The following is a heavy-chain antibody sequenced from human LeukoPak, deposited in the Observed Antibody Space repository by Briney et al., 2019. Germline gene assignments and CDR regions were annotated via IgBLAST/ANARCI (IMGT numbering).Heavy chain of an antibody. J-gene: IGHJ4*02. V-gene: IGHV3-30-3*01. CDR2: ISNDGGNR. Sequence: GGSLRLSCVASGFTSGFTFSYYAMHWVRQAPGKGLEWVAFISNDGGNRYFANSVKGRFTISRDNSKNTVYLQMNSLGAEDTAVYYCADSDGYYYDVWGPGTLVTVS. CDR3: ADSDGYYYDV. D-gene: IGHD2-15*01. CDR1: GFTFSYYA.